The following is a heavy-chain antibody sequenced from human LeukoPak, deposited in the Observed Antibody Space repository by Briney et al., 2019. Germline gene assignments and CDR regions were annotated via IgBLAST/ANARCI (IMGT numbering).Heavy chain of an antibody. D-gene: IGHD3-3*01. CDR1: GFTLSSYW. CDR3: ARSLGEYDFLRDYNREGYFDY. Sequence: GGSLRLSCAASGFTLSSYWMTWVRQAPGKGLEWVANIKQDGREKYYLDPVKGRFIISRDNAKNSLYLQMNSLRVEDTAVYYCARSLGEYDFLRDYNREGYFDYWGQGALVTVSS. CDR2: IKQDGREK. V-gene: IGHV3-7*04. J-gene: IGHJ4*02.